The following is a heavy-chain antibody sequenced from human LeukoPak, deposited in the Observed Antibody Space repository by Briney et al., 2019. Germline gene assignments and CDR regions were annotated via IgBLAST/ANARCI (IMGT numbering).Heavy chain of an antibody. CDR3: ARGTMTTVTYYFDY. CDR1: GGSFSGYY. V-gene: IGHV4-34*01. J-gene: IGHJ4*02. CDR2: INHSGST. Sequence: SETLSLTCAVYGGSFSGYYWSWIRQPPGKGLEWIGEINHSGSTNYNPSLKSRVTISVDTSKNQFPLKLSSVTAADTAVHYCARGTMTTVTYYFDYWGQGTLVTVSS. D-gene: IGHD4-17*01.